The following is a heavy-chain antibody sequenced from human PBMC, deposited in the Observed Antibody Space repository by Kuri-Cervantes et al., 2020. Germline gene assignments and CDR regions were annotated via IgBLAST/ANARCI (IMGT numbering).Heavy chain of an antibody. V-gene: IGHV1-46*01. Sequence: ASVKVSCKASGYIFTSYYMHWVRQAPGQGLEWMGIINPSGGSTRYVQKFQGRVTMTRDTSTSTVYMELSSLTSEDTAIYYCATGGGVGDYTNYEGGEEAYFYSYHMDVWAKGTTVTVSS. D-gene: IGHD4-11*01. CDR2: INPSGGST. CDR3: ATGGGVGDYTNYEGGEEAYFYSYHMDV. CDR1: GYIFTSYY. J-gene: IGHJ6*03.